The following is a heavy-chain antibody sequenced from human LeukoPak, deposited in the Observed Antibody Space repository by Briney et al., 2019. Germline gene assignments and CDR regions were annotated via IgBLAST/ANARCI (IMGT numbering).Heavy chain of an antibody. CDR3: ARSSTSWMDGMDV. J-gene: IGHJ6*02. CDR1: GGSFSGYY. Sequence: SETLSLTCAVYGGSFSGYYWSWIRQPPGKGVEWIGEINHSGSTNYNPSLKSRVTISVDTSKNQFSLKLSSVTAADTAVYYCARSSTSWMDGMDVWGQGTTVTVSS. CDR2: INHSGST. V-gene: IGHV4-34*01. D-gene: IGHD2-2*01.